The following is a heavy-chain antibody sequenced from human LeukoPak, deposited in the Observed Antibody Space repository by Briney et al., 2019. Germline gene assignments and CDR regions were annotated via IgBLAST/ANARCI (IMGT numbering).Heavy chain of an antibody. V-gene: IGHV3-23*01. CDR2: IGGGGGDT. CDR3: AKGPTIGVAGTDY. D-gene: IGHD6-19*01. J-gene: IGHJ4*02. CDR1: GFTFSNYA. Sequence: GGSLRLSCAASGFTFSNYALSWVRQAPGKGLEWVSVIGGGGGDTFYADSAKGRFTISRDNSKNTLYLQMNSLRAEDTAIYYCAKGPTIGVAGTDYWGQGTLVTVSS.